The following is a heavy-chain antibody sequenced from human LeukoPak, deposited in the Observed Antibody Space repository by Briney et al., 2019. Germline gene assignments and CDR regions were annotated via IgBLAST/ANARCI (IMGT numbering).Heavy chain of an antibody. CDR2: ISGSGGST. CDR1: GFTVSSNE. J-gene: IGHJ3*02. V-gene: IGHV3-23*01. CDR3: AKRWDYGDLDDAFDI. D-gene: IGHD4-17*01. Sequence: GGSLRLSCAASGFTVSSNEMSWVRQAPGKGLEWVSAISGSGGSTYYADSVKGRFTISRDNSKNTLYLQMNSLRAEDTAVYYCAKRWDYGDLDDAFDIWGQGTMVTVSS.